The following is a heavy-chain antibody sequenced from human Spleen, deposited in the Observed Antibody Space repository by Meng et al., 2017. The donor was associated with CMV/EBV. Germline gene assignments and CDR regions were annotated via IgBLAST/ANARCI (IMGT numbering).Heavy chain of an antibody. D-gene: IGHD2-2*01. CDR3: ARERYLEPAASPAYYYYGIDV. Sequence: ASVKVSCKASGYTPIGYYMHWVRQAPGQGLEWMGWINPHSGDTNYAQKFQGRVAMASDTSISTAYVELSRLRSDDTAIYYCARERYLEPAASPAYYYYGIDVWGQGTTVTVSS. V-gene: IGHV1-2*02. CDR2: INPHSGDT. J-gene: IGHJ6*02. CDR1: GYTPIGYY.